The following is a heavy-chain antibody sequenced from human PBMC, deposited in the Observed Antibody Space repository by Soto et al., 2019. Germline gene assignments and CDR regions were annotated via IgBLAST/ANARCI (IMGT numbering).Heavy chain of an antibody. D-gene: IGHD2-15*01. CDR1: GGTFSSYT. CDR3: ARDQHSGAPKKRTDRYYYMDV. CDR2: IIPILGIA. V-gene: IGHV1-69*04. J-gene: IGHJ6*03. Sequence: SVKVSCKASGGTFSSYTISWVRQAPGQGLEWMGRIIPILGIANYAQKFQGRVTITADKSTSTAYMELSSLRSEDTAVYYCARDQHSGAPKKRTDRYYYMDVWGKGTTVTVSS.